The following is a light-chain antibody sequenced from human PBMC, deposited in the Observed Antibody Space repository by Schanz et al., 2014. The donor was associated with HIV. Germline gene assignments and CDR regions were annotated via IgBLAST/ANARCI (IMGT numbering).Light chain of an antibody. V-gene: IGLV2-23*01. CDR1: SSDVGNYNF. CDR2: EGT. J-gene: IGLJ2*01. CDR3: CSYAGLSTLV. Sequence: QSVLTQPASVSGSPGQSITISCTGTSSDVGNYNFVSWYQQYPGKAPKLLIYEGTKRPSGISNRFSASKSGNTASLTISGLQVEDEAEYFCCSYAGLSTLVFGGGTKLTVL.